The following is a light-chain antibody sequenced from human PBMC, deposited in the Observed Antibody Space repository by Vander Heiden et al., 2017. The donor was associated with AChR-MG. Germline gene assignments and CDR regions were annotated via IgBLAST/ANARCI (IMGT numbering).Light chain of an antibody. CDR1: QGISSY. Sequence: IRMTQSPSSFSASTGDRVTITCRASQGISSYLAWYQQKPGKPPKLLIYSASTLQSGVPSRFIGSGSGTDFTLTISCLQSEDFATYYCQQYYTYPITFGQGTRLEIK. CDR2: SAS. J-gene: IGKJ5*01. V-gene: IGKV1-8*01. CDR3: QQYYTYPIT.